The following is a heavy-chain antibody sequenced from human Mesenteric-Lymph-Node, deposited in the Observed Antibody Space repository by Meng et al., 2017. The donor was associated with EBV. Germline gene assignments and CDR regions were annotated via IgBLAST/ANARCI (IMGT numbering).Heavy chain of an antibody. D-gene: IGHD2-21*02. Sequence: QVQLPESAPVLVTPSWTLSLTCAVSGGSPRSRYWWSWVRQPPGKGLGWIGEIYHSGRTNYNPSLKSRVTISVDESKNQFSLRLSSVTAADTAVYYCARVGAYCGGDCYHPRWGQGTLVTVSS. CDR1: GGSPRSRYW. CDR2: IYHSGRT. J-gene: IGHJ4*02. CDR3: ARVGAYCGGDCYHPR. V-gene: IGHV4-4*02.